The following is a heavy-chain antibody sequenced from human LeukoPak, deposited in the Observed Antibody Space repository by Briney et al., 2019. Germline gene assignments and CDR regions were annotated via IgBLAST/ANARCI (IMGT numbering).Heavy chain of an antibody. CDR2: IDFTSRYI. CDR1: GFTFSSYS. D-gene: IGHD3-3*01. J-gene: IGHJ3*02. Sequence: PGGSLRLSCAASGFTFSSYSMNWVRQAPGKGLEWVSSIDFTSRYIYNADSVKGRFTISRDNSKNTLYLQMNSLRAEDTAVYYCAKDLYLRGYDFWSGYSPEAFDIWGQGTMVTVSS. CDR3: AKDLYLRGYDFWSGYSPEAFDI. V-gene: IGHV3-21*04.